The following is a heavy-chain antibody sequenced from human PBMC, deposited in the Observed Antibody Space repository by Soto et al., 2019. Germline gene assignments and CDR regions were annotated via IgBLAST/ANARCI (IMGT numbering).Heavy chain of an antibody. CDR3: ARAGLTDWLSSPYYYYGMDV. Sequence: GGSLRLSCAASGFTVSSNYMSWVRQAPGKGLEWVSVIYSGGSTYYADSVKGRFTISRDNSKNTLYLHMNSLRAEDTAVYYCARAGLTDWLSSPYYYYGMDVWGQGTTVTVSS. D-gene: IGHD3-9*01. CDR2: IYSGGST. V-gene: IGHV3-66*01. J-gene: IGHJ6*02. CDR1: GFTVSSNY.